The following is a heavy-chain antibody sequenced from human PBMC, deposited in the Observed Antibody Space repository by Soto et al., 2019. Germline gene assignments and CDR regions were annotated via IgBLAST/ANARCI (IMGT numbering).Heavy chain of an antibody. CDR1: GLSVTANY. V-gene: IGHV3-53*01. CDR2: IYRGGGT. Sequence: EVQLVESGGGLIQPGGSLRLICAASGLSVTANYMTWVRQAPGKGLEWLSIIYRGGGTYYADSLKGRAIISRDGSRNMVFLQMNSLTAEDAGVYYCARRDDSETFHIWGRGTAVNVSS. J-gene: IGHJ3*02. CDR3: ARRDDSETFHI. D-gene: IGHD5-18*01.